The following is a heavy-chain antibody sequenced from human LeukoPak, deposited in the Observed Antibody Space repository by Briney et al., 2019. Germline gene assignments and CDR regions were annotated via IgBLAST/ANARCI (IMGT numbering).Heavy chain of an antibody. CDR1: GYTFTSYD. CDR3: ARNPYYDSSGYYLNPSDH. J-gene: IGHJ4*02. D-gene: IGHD3-22*01. CDR2: MNPNSGNT. V-gene: IGHV1-8*01. Sequence: ASVKVSCKASGYTFTSYDINWVRQATGQGLEWMGWMNPNSGNTGYAQKFQGRVTMTRNTSISTTYMELSSLRSEDTAVYYCARNPYYDSSGYYLNPSDHWGQGTLVTVSS.